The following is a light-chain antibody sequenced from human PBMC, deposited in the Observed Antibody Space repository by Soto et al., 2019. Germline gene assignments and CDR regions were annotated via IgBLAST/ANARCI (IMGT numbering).Light chain of an antibody. V-gene: IGLV2-14*03. CDR3: SSYTTSDTLL. Sequence: QSALTQSASVSGSPGQSITISCTGTSSDVGGYNYVSWYQQHPGKAPKLMIYDVSNRPSGVSNRFSGSKSGNTASLTISGLQAEEEADYYCSSYTTSDTLLFGGGTKLSVL. J-gene: IGLJ2*01. CDR2: DVS. CDR1: SSDVGGYNY.